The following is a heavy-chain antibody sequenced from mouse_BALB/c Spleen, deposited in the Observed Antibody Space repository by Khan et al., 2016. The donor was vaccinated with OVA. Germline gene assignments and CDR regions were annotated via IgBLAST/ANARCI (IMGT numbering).Heavy chain of an antibody. D-gene: IGHD2-14*01. V-gene: IGHV1-26*01. CDR2: VNPNTGGS. CDR1: GYSFTLYY. Sequence: VQLQQPGPDLVKPGASVKISCKASGYSFTLYYMTWVKQSHGKSLEWIGRVNPNTGGSDYNQDFKGKAILTVDKSSNTAYMELHSLTAEDSAVYYCARGYDFFAYWGQGTLVTVSA. CDR3: ARGYDFFAY. J-gene: IGHJ3*01.